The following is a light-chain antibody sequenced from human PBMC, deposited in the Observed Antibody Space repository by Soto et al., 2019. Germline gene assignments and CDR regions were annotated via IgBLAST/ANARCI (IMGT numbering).Light chain of an antibody. J-gene: IGKJ3*01. CDR2: DAS. Sequence: AIQLTQSPSSLSASVGDRVTITCRASQDISSALAWYQQKPGKAPKLLIYDASSLESGVPSRFSGSGSGTDFTLTISSQQPEDFATYYCQQFNSYPGTFGPGTKVDIK. CDR3: QQFNSYPGT. CDR1: QDISSA. V-gene: IGKV1-13*02.